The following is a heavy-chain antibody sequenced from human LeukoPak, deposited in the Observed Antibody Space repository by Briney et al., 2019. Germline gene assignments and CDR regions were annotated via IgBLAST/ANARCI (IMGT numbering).Heavy chain of an antibody. V-gene: IGHV3-11*01. CDR1: GFTFSDYY. CDR2: ISSSGSTI. CDR3: ARHIDCSSTSCYEYYYYGMDV. D-gene: IGHD2-2*01. Sequence: PGGSLRLSCAASGFTFSDYYMSWIRQAPGKGLEWVSYISSSGSTIYCADSVKGRFTISRDNAKNSLYLQMNSLRAEDTAVYYCARHIDCSSTSCYEYYYYGMDVWGQGTTVTVSS. J-gene: IGHJ6*02.